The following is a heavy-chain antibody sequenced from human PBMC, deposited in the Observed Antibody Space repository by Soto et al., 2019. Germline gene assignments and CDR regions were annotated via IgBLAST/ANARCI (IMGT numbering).Heavy chain of an antibody. J-gene: IGHJ6*02. CDR3: ARGDCTDCSNGLCSFFCNHDMDV. Sequence: ASVKVSCKASGYSLTDYHIHWVRQAPGQGLEWLGRINPKSGGTSTAQKFQGWVTMTTDTSISTASMELTRLTSDDTAIYYCARGDCTDCSNGLCSFFCNHDMDVWG. CDR2: INPKSGGT. D-gene: IGHD2-8*01. V-gene: IGHV1-2*04. CDR1: GYSLTDYH.